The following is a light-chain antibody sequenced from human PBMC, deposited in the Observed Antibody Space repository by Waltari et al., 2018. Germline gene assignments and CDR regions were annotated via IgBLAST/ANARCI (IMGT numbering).Light chain of an antibody. CDR3: QQAHSFPYS. Sequence: DIQMTQSPSSVSASVGDRVTITCRAGQDINKWLAWFQQKPGKAPNLLIDAGSSLQSGVPARFSGSGSGADFTLTISTLQPEDSATYYCQQAHSFPYSFGQGTKLEIK. CDR1: QDINKW. J-gene: IGKJ2*03. V-gene: IGKV1-12*01. CDR2: AGS.